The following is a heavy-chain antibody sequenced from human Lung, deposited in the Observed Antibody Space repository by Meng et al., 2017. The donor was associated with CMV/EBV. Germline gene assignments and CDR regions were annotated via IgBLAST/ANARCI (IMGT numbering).Heavy chain of an antibody. D-gene: IGHD6-19*01. V-gene: IGHV1-18*01. CDR2: ISCYNGDT. CDR3: ARDPSNTSGRYAYFDY. J-gene: IGHJ4*02. Sequence: QLLLMQSGAEVKKPGASVRVSCKASGYTFTHHGISWIRQAPGQGLEWMGWISCYNGDTNYAQKFQGRVTMTTDTSTSTAYMDLRSLRSDDTAVYYCARDPSNTSGRYAYFDYWGQGTLVTVSS. CDR1: GYTFTHHG.